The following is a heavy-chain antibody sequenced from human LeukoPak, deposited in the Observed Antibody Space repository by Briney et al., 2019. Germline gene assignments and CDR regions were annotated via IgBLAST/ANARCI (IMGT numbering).Heavy chain of an antibody. CDR2: ISYSGST. V-gene: IGHV4-30-4*01. J-gene: IGHJ3*02. D-gene: IGHD6-13*01. CDR3: ARGGYSSSRAAFDI. CDR1: GGSISSADNY. Sequence: SETLSLTGTVPGGSISSADNYWSWICQPPGKGVGWIGYISYSGSTYNNPSLQSRVTISVDTSRNQFSLKLRSVTATDTAVYSCARGGYSSSRAAFDIWGQGTMVTVSS.